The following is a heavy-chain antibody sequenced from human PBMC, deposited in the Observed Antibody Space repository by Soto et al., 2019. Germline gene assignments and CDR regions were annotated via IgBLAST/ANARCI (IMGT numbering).Heavy chain of an antibody. CDR3: AKTFQSERIAVAGPFDY. D-gene: IGHD6-19*01. CDR2: ISGSGGST. CDR1: GFALISYA. J-gene: IGHJ4*02. V-gene: IGHV3-23*01. Sequence: RWGSLRFSCAASGFALISYAMILFRQSPLKWLEWVSAISGSGGSTYYADSVKGRFTISRDNSKNTLYLQMNSLRAEDTAVYYCAKTFQSERIAVAGPFDYWGQGTLVTVSS.